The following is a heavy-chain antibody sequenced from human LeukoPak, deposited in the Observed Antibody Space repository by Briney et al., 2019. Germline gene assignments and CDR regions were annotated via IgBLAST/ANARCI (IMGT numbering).Heavy chain of an antibody. V-gene: IGHV1-18*01. J-gene: IGHJ5*02. CDR2: ISAYNGNT. Sequence: ASVKVSCKASGYMFTSYGISWVRQAPGQGLEWVGWISAYNGNTNYAQRLQGRVTMTTDTSTSTAYMELSSLRSEDTAVYYCARGRPTTSIAAAGVNWFDPWGQGTLVTVSS. CDR1: GYMFTSYG. D-gene: IGHD6-13*01. CDR3: ARGRPTTSIAAAGVNWFDP.